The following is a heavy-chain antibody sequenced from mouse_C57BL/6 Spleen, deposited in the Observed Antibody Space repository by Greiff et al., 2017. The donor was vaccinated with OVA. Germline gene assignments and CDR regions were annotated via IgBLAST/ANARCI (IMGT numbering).Heavy chain of an antibody. CDR1: GYTFTSYW. CDR3: ARRYYGSNYYFDY. V-gene: IGHV1-55*01. CDR2: IYPGSGST. Sequence: VQLQQPGAELVKPGASVKMSCKASGYTFTSYWITWVKQRPGQGLEWIGDIYPGSGSTNYNEKFKSKATLTVDTSSSTAYMQLSSLTSEDSAVYYCARRYYGSNYYFDYWGQGTTLTVSS. D-gene: IGHD1-1*01. J-gene: IGHJ2*01.